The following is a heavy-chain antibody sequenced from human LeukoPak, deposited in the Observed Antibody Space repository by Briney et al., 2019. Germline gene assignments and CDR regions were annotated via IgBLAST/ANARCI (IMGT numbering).Heavy chain of an antibody. CDR2: IKEDGTET. D-gene: IGHD3-3*01. CDR1: GFMFSRNW. CDR3: ARANYDFWSGSDY. V-gene: IGHV3-7*01. Sequence: GGSQRLPCAPSGFMFSRNWISGVPLAPGKGLEGVANIKEDGTETYYVDSVKGRFTISRDNAKNSLYLQMNSLRAEDTAVYYCARANYDFWSGSDYWGQGTLVTVSS. J-gene: IGHJ4*02.